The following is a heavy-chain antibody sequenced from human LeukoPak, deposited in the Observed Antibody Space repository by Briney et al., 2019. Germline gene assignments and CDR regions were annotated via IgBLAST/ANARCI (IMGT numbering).Heavy chain of an antibody. V-gene: IGHV3-7*01. CDR2: IKQDGSEK. D-gene: IGHD6-13*01. J-gene: IGHJ6*03. CDR1: GFTFSSYW. Sequence: GGSLRLSCAASGFTFSSYWMSWVRQAPGKGLEWVANIKQDGSEKYYVDSVKGRFTISRDNAKNSLYLQMNSLRAEDTAVYYCARDMLFYSSSWADFYYYYYMDVWGKGTTDTVSS. CDR3: ARDMLFYSSSWADFYYYYYMDV.